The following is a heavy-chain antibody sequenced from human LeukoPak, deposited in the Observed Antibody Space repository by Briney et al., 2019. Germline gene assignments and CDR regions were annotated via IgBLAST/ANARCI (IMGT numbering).Heavy chain of an antibody. CDR3: AKGYDILTGYYIASFDY. Sequence: PGGSLRLSCAASGFTFSSYAMSWVRQAPGKGLEWVSGISWNSGSIGYADSVKGRFTISRDNAKNSLYLQMNSLRAEDTALYYCAKGYDILTGYYIASFDYWGQGTLVTVSS. V-gene: IGHV3-9*01. CDR2: ISWNSGSI. CDR1: GFTFSSYA. D-gene: IGHD3-9*01. J-gene: IGHJ4*02.